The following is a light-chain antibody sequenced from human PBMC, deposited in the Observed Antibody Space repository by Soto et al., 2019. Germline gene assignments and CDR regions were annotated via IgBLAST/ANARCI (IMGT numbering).Light chain of an antibody. J-gene: IGLJ1*01. V-gene: IGLV1-40*01. CDR2: GNS. CDR3: QSYDSSLSGYV. CDR1: SSNIGAGYD. Sequence: QSVLTQPPSVSGAPGQRVTISCTGSSSNIGAGYDVHWYQQLPGTAPKLLIYGNSNRPSGVPDRLSGSKSGTSASLAITGLQAEDDADYYCQSYDSSLSGYVFGTGTKVTVL.